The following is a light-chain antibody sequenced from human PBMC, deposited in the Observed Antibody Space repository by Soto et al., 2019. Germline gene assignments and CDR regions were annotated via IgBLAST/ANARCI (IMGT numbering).Light chain of an antibody. CDR1: SSNIGATYD. CDR2: GNS. CDR3: QSYDSSLSAHYV. V-gene: IGLV1-40*01. Sequence: QSVLTQPPSVSGAPGQRVTSSCTGSSSNIGATYDVQWYQQLPGTAPKLLIYGNSNRPSGVPDRFSGSKSGTSASLAITGLQADDEADYYCQSYDSSLSAHYVFGTGTKITV. J-gene: IGLJ1*01.